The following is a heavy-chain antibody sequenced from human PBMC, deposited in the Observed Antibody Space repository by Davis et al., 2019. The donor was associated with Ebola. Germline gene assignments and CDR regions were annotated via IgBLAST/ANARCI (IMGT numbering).Heavy chain of an antibody. D-gene: IGHD3-10*01. Sequence: AASVKVTCKASGYTLTSYAMHWVCQAPGQRLEWMGWINAGNGNTKYSQKFQGRVTITRDTSASTAYMELSSLRSEDTAVYYCARDEIASGSPYYYYYYGMDVWGKGTTVTVSS. CDR1: GYTLTSYA. CDR2: INAGNGNT. V-gene: IGHV1-3*01. J-gene: IGHJ6*04. CDR3: ARDEIASGSPYYYYYYGMDV.